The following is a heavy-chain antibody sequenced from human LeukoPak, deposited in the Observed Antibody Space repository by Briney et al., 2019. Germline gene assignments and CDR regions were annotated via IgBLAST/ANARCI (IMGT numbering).Heavy chain of an antibody. CDR3: AKANWVSNADAVW. J-gene: IGHJ4*02. Sequence: GGSLRLSCAASGFSFSNYAMSWVRQAPARGPDWVSSIRGRGETFYADSVKGRFTLSRDDSRNTVYLQLNNLRVEDTAIYYCAKANWVSNADAVWWGQGTQVTVSS. D-gene: IGHD1-1*01. CDR2: IRGRGET. CDR1: GFSFSNYA. V-gene: IGHV3-23*01.